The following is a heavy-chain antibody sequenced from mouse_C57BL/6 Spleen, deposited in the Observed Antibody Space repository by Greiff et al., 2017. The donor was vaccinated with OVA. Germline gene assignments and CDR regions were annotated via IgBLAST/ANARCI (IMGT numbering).Heavy chain of an antibody. CDR2: ISSGGSYT. D-gene: IGHD1-1*01. CDR3: ARQTTVVSHWYFDV. CDR1: GFTFSSYG. V-gene: IGHV5-6*01. Sequence: EVKLMESGGDLVKPGGSLILSCAASGFTFSSYGLSWVRQTPDKRLEWVATISSGGSYTYYPDSVKGRFTISRDNAKNTLYLQRSSLKSEDTAMNYSARQTTVVSHWYFDVWGTGTTVTVSP. J-gene: IGHJ1*03.